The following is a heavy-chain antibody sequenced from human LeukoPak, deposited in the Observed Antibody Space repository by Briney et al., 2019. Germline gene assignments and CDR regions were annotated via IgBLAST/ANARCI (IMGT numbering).Heavy chain of an antibody. V-gene: IGHV1-69*04. Sequence: ASVKVSCKASGGTFTSYAISWVRQAPGQGIEWMGRIIPIFGIANYAQKFQGRVTITADKSTSTAYMELSSLRSEDTAVYYCARYGGNSAYYYYGMDVWGQGTTVTVSS. J-gene: IGHJ6*02. D-gene: IGHD4-23*01. CDR3: ARYGGNSAYYYYGMDV. CDR1: GGTFTSYA. CDR2: IIPIFGIA.